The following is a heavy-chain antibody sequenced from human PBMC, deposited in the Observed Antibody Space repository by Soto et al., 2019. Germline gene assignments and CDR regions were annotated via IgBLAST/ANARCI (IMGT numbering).Heavy chain of an antibody. CDR3: VGLSSGVWFEP. V-gene: IGHV3-23*01. J-gene: IGHJ5*02. D-gene: IGHD3-16*02. CDR2: ISGSGGST. Sequence: EVQLLESGGGLVQPGGSLRLSCAASGFTFSSYAMSWVRQAPGKGLEWVSAISGSGGSTYYADSVKGRFTISRDNSKNLWYLQMTSLGAEDRAVYYCVGLSSGVWFEPWGQGTLVTVSS. CDR1: GFTFSSYA.